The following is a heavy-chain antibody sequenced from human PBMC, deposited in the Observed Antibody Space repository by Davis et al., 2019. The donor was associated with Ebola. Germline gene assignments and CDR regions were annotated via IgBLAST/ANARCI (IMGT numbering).Heavy chain of an antibody. CDR1: GFTITGYL. J-gene: IGHJ6*02. CDR2: INADSGVT. V-gene: IGHV1-2*02. CDR3: ARGRHYYGMDV. Sequence: ASVKVSCKASGFTITGYLVHWVRQAPGQGLQWMGWINADSGVTNYAQKFQGRFTMSRDTSMTTAYLEVSRLTKDDTAVYYCARGRHYYGMDVWGQGTTVTVSS.